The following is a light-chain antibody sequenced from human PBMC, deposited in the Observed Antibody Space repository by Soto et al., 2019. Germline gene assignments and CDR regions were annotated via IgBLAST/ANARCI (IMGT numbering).Light chain of an antibody. Sequence: EIRLTQSPGTLSLSPGERATLSCRASQSLSSSYLAWYQQKPGQAPRLLIYGASSKATGSPDRFSGSGSGTNFTLTISRREPEDFIVYYCQQYGSPLRTFGQGTKVDIK. V-gene: IGKV3-20*01. CDR3: QQYGSPLRT. CDR2: GAS. J-gene: IGKJ1*01. CDR1: QSLSSSY.